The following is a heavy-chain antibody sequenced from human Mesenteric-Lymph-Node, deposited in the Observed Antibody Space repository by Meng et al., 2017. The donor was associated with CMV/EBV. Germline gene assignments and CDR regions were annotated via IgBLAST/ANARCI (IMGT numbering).Heavy chain of an antibody. CDR1: GDSISTYY. Sequence: LSLTCTVSGDSISTYYWSWIRQAPGKGLEWVAVISYDGSNKYYADSVKGRFTISRDNSKNTLYLQMNSLRAEDTAVYYCARDKDCSSTSCYWGYYYYGMDVWGQGTTVTVSS. J-gene: IGHJ6*02. V-gene: IGHV3-30-3*01. CDR2: ISYDGSNK. CDR3: ARDKDCSSTSCYWGYYYYGMDV. D-gene: IGHD2-2*01.